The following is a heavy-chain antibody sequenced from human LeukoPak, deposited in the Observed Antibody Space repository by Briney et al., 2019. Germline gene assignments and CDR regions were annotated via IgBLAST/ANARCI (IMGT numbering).Heavy chain of an antibody. CDR3: ARDWYTRYLDY. V-gene: IGHV3-33*01. Sequence: GGSLRLSCAASGFTFSTFGMHWVRQAPGEGLEWVAVIWFDGSHKIYSDSVKGRFTISRDDSKNTVYLQMNSLRVGDTAAYYCARDWYTRYLDYWGQGTLVTVSS. CDR2: IWFDGSHK. D-gene: IGHD1-1*01. CDR1: GFTFSTFG. J-gene: IGHJ4*02.